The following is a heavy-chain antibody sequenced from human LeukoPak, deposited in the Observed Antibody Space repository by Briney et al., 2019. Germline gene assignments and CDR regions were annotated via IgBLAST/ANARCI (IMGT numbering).Heavy chain of an antibody. CDR2: IRHDGSNK. CDR1: GFSFSGYV. J-gene: IGHJ4*02. D-gene: IGHD5-12*01. CDR3: AKDKGYGMDY. V-gene: IGHV3-30*02. Sequence: GGSLRLSCAASGFSFSGYVMYWVRQAPSKGLECVAFIRHDGSNKYVDSVKGRFTISRDNSKNTLYLQMNSLRTEDTAVYYCAKDKGYGMDYWGQGTLVTVSS.